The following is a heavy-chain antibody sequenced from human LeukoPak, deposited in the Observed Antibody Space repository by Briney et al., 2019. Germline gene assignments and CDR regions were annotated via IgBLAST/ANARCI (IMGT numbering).Heavy chain of an antibody. D-gene: IGHD2-2*01. V-gene: IGHV3-38-3*01. J-gene: IGHJ5*02. CDR1: GFTVSSNE. CDR3: RLWPYTVVPAAISYWFDP. Sequence: GGSLRLSCAASGFTVSSNEMSWVRQAPGKGLEWVSSISGGSTYYADSRKGRFTISRDNSKNTLHLQMNSLRAEDTAVYYCRLWPYTVVPAAISYWFDPWGQGTLVTVSS. CDR2: ISGGST.